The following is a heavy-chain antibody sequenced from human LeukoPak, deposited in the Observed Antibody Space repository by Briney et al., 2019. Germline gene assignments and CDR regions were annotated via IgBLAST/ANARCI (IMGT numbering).Heavy chain of an antibody. D-gene: IGHD2-2*02. CDR1: GGSINYYY. J-gene: IGHJ4*02. CDR2: IYYSGNT. Sequence: SETLSLTCTVSGGSINYYYWSWIRQPPGKGLEWIGYIYYSGNTNYNPSLKSRVTISVDTSKNQFSLKLSPVTAADTAVYYCARLGGYCSGTSCYMKPKHKYYFDSWGQGTLVTVSS. V-gene: IGHV4-59*08. CDR3: ARLGGYCSGTSCYMKPKHKYYFDS.